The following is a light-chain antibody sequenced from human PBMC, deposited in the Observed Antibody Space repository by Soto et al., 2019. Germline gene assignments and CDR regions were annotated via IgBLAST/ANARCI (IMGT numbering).Light chain of an antibody. CDR1: QTIYSN. CDR2: RAS. Sequence: IVMTKSPATLSLSHGERATLSCRAGQTIYSNVAWYQQRPGQAPRLLIYRASTTATGVPARFSGSGSGTEFTLTISGLQSEDFALYYCQQYQNLWTFGQGTKVE. J-gene: IGKJ1*01. CDR3: QQYQNLWT. V-gene: IGKV3-15*01.